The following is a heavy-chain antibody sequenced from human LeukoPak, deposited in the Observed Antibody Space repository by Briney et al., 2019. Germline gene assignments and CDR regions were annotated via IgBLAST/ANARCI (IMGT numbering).Heavy chain of an antibody. Sequence: GGSLRLSCSGSGFTFNVDGMNWVRQAPGKGLEWVSSISPDSTFIPQADSVKGRFTISRDNSKNSLYLQMNSLRAEDTAVYYCAGHSQHGMVRGVPVDYWGQGTLVTVSS. CDR3: AGHSQHGMVRGVPVDY. J-gene: IGHJ4*02. CDR2: ISPDSTFI. V-gene: IGHV3-21*01. CDR1: GFTFNVDG. D-gene: IGHD3-10*01.